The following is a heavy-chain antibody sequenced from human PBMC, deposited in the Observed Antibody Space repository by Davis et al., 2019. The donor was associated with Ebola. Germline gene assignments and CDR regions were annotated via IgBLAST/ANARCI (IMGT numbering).Heavy chain of an antibody. CDR3: ATNRAKKFDN. CDR2: SSHSGDT. CDR1: GDSIRSSNW. Sequence: MPGGSLRLSCAVSGDSIRSSNWWYWVRQPPGKGLEWIGESSHSGDTKYNPSLKSRVTVSVDESKNQFSLKLDSVTAADTAVYYCATNRAKKFDNWGQGTLVTVSS. J-gene: IGHJ4*02. D-gene: IGHD1-14*01. V-gene: IGHV4-4*02.